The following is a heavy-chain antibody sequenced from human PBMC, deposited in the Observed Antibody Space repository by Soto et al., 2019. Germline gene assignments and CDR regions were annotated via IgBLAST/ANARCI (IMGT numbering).Heavy chain of an antibody. CDR1: GFTFSSYW. Sequence: EVQLVESGGGLVQPGGSLRLSCAASGFTFSSYWMSWVRQAPGKGLEWVANIKQDGSEKYYVDSVKGRFTISRDNAKNSLDLQMNSLRAEDTAVYYCAGEDVGSGYYPNWFDPWGQGTLVTVSS. D-gene: IGHD3-3*01. J-gene: IGHJ5*02. CDR2: IKQDGSEK. V-gene: IGHV3-7*04. CDR3: AGEDVGSGYYPNWFDP.